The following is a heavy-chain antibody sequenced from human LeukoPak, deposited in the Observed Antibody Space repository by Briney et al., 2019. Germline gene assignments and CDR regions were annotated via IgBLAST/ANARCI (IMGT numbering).Heavy chain of an antibody. CDR3: VRESRTDYYGDY. CDR2: IYSGGST. J-gene: IGHJ4*02. V-gene: IGHV3-53*01. Sequence: GGSLRLSCAASGFTVSTSYMSWVRQAPGKGLEWVSVIYSGGSTYYADSVKGRFTMSRDNAKNTLYLQMNSLRAEDTAVYYCVRESRTDYYGDYWGQGTLVTV. D-gene: IGHD3-10*01. CDR1: GFTVSTSY.